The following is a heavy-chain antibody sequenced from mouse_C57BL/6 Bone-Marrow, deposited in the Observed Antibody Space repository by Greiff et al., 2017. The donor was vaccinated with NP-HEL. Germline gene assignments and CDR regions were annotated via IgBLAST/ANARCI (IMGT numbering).Heavy chain of an antibody. CDR1: GYTFTGYW. J-gene: IGHJ2*01. V-gene: IGHV1-9*01. CDR2: ILPGSGST. D-gene: IGHD1-1*01. CDR3: ARSFYYYGSSYKSYYFDY. Sequence: LVESGAELMKPGASVKLSCKATGYTFTGYWIEWVKQRPGHGLEWIGEILPGSGSTNYNEKFKGKATFTADTSSNTAYMQLSSLTTEDSAIYYCARSFYYYGSSYKSYYFDYWGQGTTLTVSS.